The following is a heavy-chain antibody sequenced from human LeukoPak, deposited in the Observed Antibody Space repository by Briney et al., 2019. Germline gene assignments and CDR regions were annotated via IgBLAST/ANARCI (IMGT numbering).Heavy chain of an antibody. CDR3: AKDAFRNSGWSFDY. CDR1: GFTFSSYG. CDR2: IRYDGSNK. J-gene: IGHJ4*02. Sequence: PGGSLRLSCAASGFTFSSYGMHWVRQAPGKGLEWVAFIRYDGSNKYYADSVKGRFTISRDNSKNTLYLQMNSLRAEDTAVYYCAKDAFRNSGWSFDYWGQGTLVTVSS. D-gene: IGHD6-19*01. V-gene: IGHV3-30*02.